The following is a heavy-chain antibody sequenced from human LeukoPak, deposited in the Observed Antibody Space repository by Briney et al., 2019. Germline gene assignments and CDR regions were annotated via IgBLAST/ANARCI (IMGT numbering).Heavy chain of an antibody. CDR1: GGSISSGDYY. J-gene: IGHJ4*01. Sequence: PSETLSLTCTVSGGSISSGDYYWSWIRQPPGKGLEWIGYIYYSGSTYYNPSLKSRVTISVDTSKNQFSLNLSSVTAADTAVYYCARDPPGNRLVSGTYYFDYWXXXTLVTXSS. V-gene: IGHV4-30-4*08. D-gene: IGHD6-19*01. CDR2: IYYSGST. CDR3: ARDPPGNRLVSGTYYFDY.